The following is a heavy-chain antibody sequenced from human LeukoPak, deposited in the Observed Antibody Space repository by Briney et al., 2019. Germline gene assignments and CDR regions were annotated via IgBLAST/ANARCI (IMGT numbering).Heavy chain of an antibody. CDR3: ARDRDGDRSPSWFDP. D-gene: IGHD4-17*01. V-gene: IGHV3-23*01. J-gene: IGHJ5*02. CDR2: ISGSGGST. CDR1: GFTFSSYA. Sequence: GGSLRLSCAASGFTFSSYAMSWVRQAPGKGLEWVSAISGSGGSTYYADSVKGRFTISRDNSKNTLYLQMNSLRAEDTAVYYCARDRDGDRSPSWFDPWGQGTLVTVSS.